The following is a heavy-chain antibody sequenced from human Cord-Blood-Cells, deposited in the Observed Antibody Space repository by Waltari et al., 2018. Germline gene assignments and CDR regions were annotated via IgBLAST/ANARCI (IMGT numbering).Heavy chain of an antibody. D-gene: IGHD5-18*01. CDR2: ISYDGSNK. J-gene: IGHJ4*02. CDR1: GFTFSSYA. CDR3: ASNTAMGN. Sequence: QVQLVESGGGVVQPGRSLRLSCAASGFTFSSYAMHWVRQAPGKGLEWVAVISYDGSNKYYADSVKGRFTISRDNSKNTLYLQMNSLRAEDTAVYYCASNTAMGNWGQGTLVTVSS. V-gene: IGHV3-30-3*01.